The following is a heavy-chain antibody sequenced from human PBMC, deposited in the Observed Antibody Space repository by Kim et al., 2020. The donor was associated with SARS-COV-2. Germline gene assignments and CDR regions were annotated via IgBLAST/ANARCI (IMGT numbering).Heavy chain of an antibody. CDR3: AGGYSGWYVN. J-gene: IGHJ4*02. CDR1: GFTFSSYG. CDR2: ISYDGSNK. Sequence: GGSLRLSCAASGFTFSSYGMHWVRQAPGKGLEWVAVISYDGSNKYYADSVKGRFTISRDNSKNTLYLQMNSLRAEDTAVYYCAGGYSGWYVNWGQGTLVTVSS. D-gene: IGHD6-19*01. V-gene: IGHV3-30*03.